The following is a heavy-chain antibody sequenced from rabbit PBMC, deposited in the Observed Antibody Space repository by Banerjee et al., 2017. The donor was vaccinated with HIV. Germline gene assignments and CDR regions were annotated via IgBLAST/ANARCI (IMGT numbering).Heavy chain of an antibody. CDR1: GFSFSNNYW. Sequence: EESGGDLVKPEGSLTLTCTASGFSFSNNYWLCWVRQAPGKGLEWIACIYNGDGSTYYASWVNGRFTISKTSSTTVTLQMTSLTAADTATYFCARDLTGSRTNLWGPGTLVTVS. CDR3: ARDLTGSRTNL. CDR2: IYNGDGST. J-gene: IGHJ4*01. D-gene: IGHD4-2*01. V-gene: IGHV1S45*01.